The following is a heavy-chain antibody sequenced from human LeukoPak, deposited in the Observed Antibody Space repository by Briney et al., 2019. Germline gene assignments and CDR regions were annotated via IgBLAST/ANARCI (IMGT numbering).Heavy chain of an antibody. Sequence: SETLSLTCAVYGGSFSGYYWSWIRQPPGKGLEWIGEINHSGSTNYNPSLKSRVTISVDTSKNQFSLKLSSVTAANTAVYYCAGDPPFHAFDIWGQGTMVTVSS. D-gene: IGHD3-3*02. V-gene: IGHV4-34*01. CDR1: GGSFSGYY. CDR2: INHSGST. J-gene: IGHJ3*02. CDR3: AGDPPFHAFDI.